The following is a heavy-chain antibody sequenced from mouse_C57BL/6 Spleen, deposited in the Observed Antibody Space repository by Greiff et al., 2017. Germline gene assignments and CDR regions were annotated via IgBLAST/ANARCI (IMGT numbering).Heavy chain of an antibody. D-gene: IGHD2-1*01. CDR1: GYAFSSSW. V-gene: IGHV1-82*01. CDR3: ARVTHYYAMDY. J-gene: IGHJ4*01. Sequence: QVQLKQSGPELVKPGASVKISCKASGYAFSSSWMNWVKQRPGKGLEWIGRIYPGDGDTNYNGKFKGKATLTADKSSSTAYMQLSSLTSEDSAVXLCARVTHYYAMDYWGQGTSVTVSS. CDR2: IYPGDGDT.